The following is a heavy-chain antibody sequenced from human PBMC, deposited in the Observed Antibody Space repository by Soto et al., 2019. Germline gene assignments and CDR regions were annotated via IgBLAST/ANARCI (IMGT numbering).Heavy chain of an antibody. Sequence: GGSLRLSCVVSGFTFTRYSMNWVRQAPGKGLEWVSSITISSGSIYYADSVKGRFTISRDNAKNSLYLQLNSLRAEDTAVYYCARDYYYDSSGYYPLDYWGQGTLVTVSS. CDR3: ARDYYYDSSGYYPLDY. V-gene: IGHV3-21*01. J-gene: IGHJ4*02. D-gene: IGHD3-22*01. CDR2: ITISSGSI. CDR1: GFTFTRYS.